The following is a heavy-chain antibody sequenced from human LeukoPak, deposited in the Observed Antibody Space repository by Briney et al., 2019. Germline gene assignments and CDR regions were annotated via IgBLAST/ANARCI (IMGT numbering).Heavy chain of an antibody. J-gene: IGHJ2*01. V-gene: IGHV4-39*01. Sequence: PSETLSLTCTVPGGSISSSSYYWGWIRQPPGKGLEWIGSIYYSRSTSYNPSLKSRVTISVDTSKNQFSLKLSSVTAADTAVYYCARGITMIAVVIHDWYFDLWGRGTLVTVSS. D-gene: IGHD3-22*01. CDR1: GGSISSSSYY. CDR2: IYYSRST. CDR3: ARGITMIAVVIHDWYFDL.